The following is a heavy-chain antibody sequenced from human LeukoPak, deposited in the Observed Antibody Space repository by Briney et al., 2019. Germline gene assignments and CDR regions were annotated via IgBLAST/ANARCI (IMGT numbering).Heavy chain of an antibody. D-gene: IGHD3-22*01. J-gene: IGHJ4*02. CDR3: ARGPVHYDSSGYYVTGGPDY. Sequence: PSETLSLTCTVSGGSISSGDYYWSWIRQPPGKGLEWIGYIYYSGSTYYNPSLKSRVTISVDTSKNQFSLKLSSVTAADTAVYYCARGPVHYDSSGYYVTGGPDYWGQGTLVTVSS. CDR1: GGSISSGDYY. CDR2: IYYSGST. V-gene: IGHV4-30-4*01.